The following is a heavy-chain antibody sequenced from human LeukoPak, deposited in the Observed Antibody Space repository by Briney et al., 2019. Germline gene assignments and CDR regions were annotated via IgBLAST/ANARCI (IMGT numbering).Heavy chain of an antibody. CDR1: GYTFTSYD. J-gene: IGHJ4*02. V-gene: IGHV1-8*01. Sequence: ASVKVSCKASGYTFTSYDINWERQATGQGLEWMGWMNPNSGNTGYAQKFQGRVTMTRNTSISTAYMELSSLRSEDTAVYYCARSGPYCSSTSCYRDIDYWGQGTLVTVSS. CDR3: ARSGPYCSSTSCYRDIDY. D-gene: IGHD2-2*01. CDR2: MNPNSGNT.